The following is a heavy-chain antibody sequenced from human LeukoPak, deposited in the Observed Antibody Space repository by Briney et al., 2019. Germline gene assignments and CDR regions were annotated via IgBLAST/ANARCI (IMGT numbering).Heavy chain of an antibody. V-gene: IGHV3-21*01. Sequence: PGGSLRLSCAASGFTFSSYSMNWVRQAPGKGLEWVSSISSSSSYIYYADSVKGRFTISRDNAKNSLYLQMNSLRAEDTAVYYCAKSDYYDSSGYYYGSDYWGQGTLVTVSS. J-gene: IGHJ4*02. CDR3: AKSDYYDSSGYYYGSDY. CDR1: GFTFSSYS. D-gene: IGHD3-22*01. CDR2: ISSSSSYI.